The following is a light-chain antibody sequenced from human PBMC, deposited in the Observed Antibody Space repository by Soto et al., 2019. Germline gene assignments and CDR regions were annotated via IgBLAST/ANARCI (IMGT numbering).Light chain of an antibody. CDR1: QSISTA. CDR3: QQGHNWPLT. J-gene: IGKJ2*01. V-gene: IGKV3-15*01. Sequence: EIVMTQSPATLSVSPGERATLSCRASQSISTALAWYQQKPGQPPRLLIYSASTRATGVPAGFTGSGSGSEFTLTISGLQSEDFAVYYCQQGHNWPLTFGQGTRLEI. CDR2: SAS.